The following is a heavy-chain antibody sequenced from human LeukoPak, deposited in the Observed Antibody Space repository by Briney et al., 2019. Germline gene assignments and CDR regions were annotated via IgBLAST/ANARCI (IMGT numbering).Heavy chain of an antibody. V-gene: IGHV3-11*01. CDR2: MSGSGSNM. J-gene: IGHJ6*02. CDR1: GFTYSDYY. Sequence: GGSLRLSCAASGFTYSDYYMSWIRQAPGKGLEWVSFMSGSGSNMYYADSVKGRFTISRDNAKNSLYLQMNSLTVEDTAVYYCAREKTVGGDSNYHYYGMDVCGQGTTVTVSS. D-gene: IGHD4-17*01. CDR3: AREKTVGGDSNYHYYGMDV.